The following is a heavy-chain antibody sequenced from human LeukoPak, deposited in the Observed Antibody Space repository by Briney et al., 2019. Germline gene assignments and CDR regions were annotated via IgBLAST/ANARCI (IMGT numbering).Heavy chain of an antibody. CDR1: GGTFSSYA. D-gene: IGHD4-17*01. Sequence: SVKASCKASGGTFSSYAISWVRQAPGQGLEWMGGIIPIFGTANYAQKFQGRVTITADESTSTAYMELSSLRSEDTAVYYCARDDYGDYVTLFDYWGQGTLVTVSS. V-gene: IGHV1-69*13. J-gene: IGHJ4*02. CDR2: IIPIFGTA. CDR3: ARDDYGDYVTLFDY.